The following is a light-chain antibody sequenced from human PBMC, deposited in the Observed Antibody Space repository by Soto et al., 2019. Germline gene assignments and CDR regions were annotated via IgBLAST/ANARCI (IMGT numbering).Light chain of an antibody. Sequence: QSALTQPASVSGSPGQSITISCTGTSSGVGGYNYVSWYQHNPGKAPKLMIFDVSNRPSGVSNRFSGSKSGNTASLTISGLQAEDEADYYCNSYTSTSTVVFGGGTKLTVL. CDR2: DVS. J-gene: IGLJ2*01. CDR3: NSYTSTSTVV. V-gene: IGLV2-14*03. CDR1: SSGVGGYNY.